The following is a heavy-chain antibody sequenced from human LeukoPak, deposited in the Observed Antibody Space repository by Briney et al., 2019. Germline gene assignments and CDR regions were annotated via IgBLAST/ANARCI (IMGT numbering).Heavy chain of an antibody. Sequence: PGGSLRLSCVASGFTFSSYSMNWVRQAPGKGLEWVSSIDRSGSHKYYVDSVKGRFTISRDNAKNSLYLQMNSLRAEDTAVYYCAGEDDQYESFDYWGQGTLVTVSS. D-gene: IGHD2-8*01. J-gene: IGHJ4*02. CDR1: GFTFSSYS. CDR2: IDRSGSHK. V-gene: IGHV3-21*01. CDR3: AGEDDQYESFDY.